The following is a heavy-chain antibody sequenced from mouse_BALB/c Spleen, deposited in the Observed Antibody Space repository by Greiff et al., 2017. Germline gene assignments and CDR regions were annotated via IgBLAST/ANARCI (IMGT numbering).Heavy chain of an antibody. Sequence: EVKLVESGGGLVKPGGSLKLSCAASGFTFSSYAMSWVRQTPEKRLEWVASISSGGSTYYPDSVKGRFTISRDNARNILYLQMSSLRSEDTAMYYCARGCQYGNYVDAMDYWGQGTSVTVSS. V-gene: IGHV5-6-5*01. D-gene: IGHD2-10*02. CDR1: GFTFSSYA. J-gene: IGHJ4*01. CDR2: ISSGGST. CDR3: ARGCQYGNYVDAMDY.